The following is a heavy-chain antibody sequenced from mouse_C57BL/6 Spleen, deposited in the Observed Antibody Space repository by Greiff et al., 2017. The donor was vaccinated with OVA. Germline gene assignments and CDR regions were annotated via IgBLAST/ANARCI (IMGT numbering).Heavy chain of an antibody. CDR3: ARGYDDYFDY. CDR2: ISGGGGNT. V-gene: IGHV5-9*01. D-gene: IGHD2-14*01. CDR1: GFTFSSYT. J-gene: IGHJ2*01. Sequence: EVQRVESGGGLVKPGGSLKLSCAASGFTFSSYTMSWVRQTPEKRLEWVATISGGGGNTYYPDSVKGRFTISRDNAKNTLYLQMSSLRSEDTALYYCARGYDDYFDYWGQGTTLTVSS.